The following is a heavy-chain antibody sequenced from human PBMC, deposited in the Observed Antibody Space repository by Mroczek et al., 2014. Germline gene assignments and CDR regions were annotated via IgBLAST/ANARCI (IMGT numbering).Heavy chain of an antibody. J-gene: IGHJ4*02. Sequence: QVQLQQWGPGLVKPSQTLSLTCTVSGGSISSGSYYWSWIRQPAGKGLEWIGRIYTSGSTNYNPSLKSRVTMSVDTSKNQFSLKLSSVTAADTAVYYCARDTLGGSYYYFDYWGQGTLVTVSS. CDR3: ARDTLGGSYYYFDY. V-gene: IGHV4-61*02. CDR2: IYTSGST. CDR1: GGSISSGSYY. D-gene: IGHD1-26*01.